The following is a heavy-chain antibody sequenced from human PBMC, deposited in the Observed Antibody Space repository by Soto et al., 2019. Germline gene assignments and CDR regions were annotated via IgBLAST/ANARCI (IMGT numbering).Heavy chain of an antibody. V-gene: IGHV3-33*01. Sequence: GSLRLSCAASGFTFSSYGMHWVRQAPGKGLEWVAVIWYDGSNKYYADSVKGRFTISRDNSKNTLYLQMNSLRAEDTAVYYCARDWQRYSYGYFYYYYYGMDVWGQGTTVTVSS. D-gene: IGHD5-18*01. J-gene: IGHJ6*02. CDR1: GFTFSSYG. CDR2: IWYDGSNK. CDR3: ARDWQRYSYGYFYYYYYGMDV.